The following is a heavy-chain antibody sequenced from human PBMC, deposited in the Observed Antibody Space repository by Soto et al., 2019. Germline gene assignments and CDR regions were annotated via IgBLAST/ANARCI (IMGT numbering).Heavy chain of an antibody. CDR2: INPSGGST. CDR3: ARDQGGSDYVAQRRGFDI. V-gene: IGHV1-46*01. CDR1: GYTFTSYY. J-gene: IGHJ3*02. D-gene: IGHD4-17*01. Sequence: ASVKVSCKASGYTFTSYYMHWVRQAPGQGLEWMGIINPSGGSTSYAQKFQGRVTMTRDTSTSTVYMELSSLRSEDTAVYYCARDQGGSDYVAQRRGFDIWGQGTMVTVSS.